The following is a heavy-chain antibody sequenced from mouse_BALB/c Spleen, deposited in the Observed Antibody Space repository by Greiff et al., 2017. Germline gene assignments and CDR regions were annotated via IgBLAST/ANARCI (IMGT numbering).Heavy chain of an antibody. CDR2: ISYSGST. CDR3: ARCDYDALNY. J-gene: IGHJ4*01. V-gene: IGHV3-2*02. Sequence: EVQGVESGPGLVKPSQSLSLTCTVTGYSITSDYAWNWIRQFPGNKLEWMGYISYSGSTSYNPSLKSRISITRDTSKNQFFLQLNSVTTEDTATYYCARCDYDALNYWGQGTSVTVSS. D-gene: IGHD2-4*01. CDR1: GYSITSDYA.